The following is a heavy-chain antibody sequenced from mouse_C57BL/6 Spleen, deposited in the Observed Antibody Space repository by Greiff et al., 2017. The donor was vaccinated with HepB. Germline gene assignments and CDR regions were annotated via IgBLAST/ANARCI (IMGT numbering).Heavy chain of an antibody. CDR2: ISSGGSYT. J-gene: IGHJ1*03. D-gene: IGHD4-1*01. Sequence: EVKLVESGGDLVKPGGSLKLSCAAFGFTFSSYGMSWVRQTPDKRLEWVATISSGGSYTYYPDSVKGRFTISRDNAKNTLYLQMSSLKSEDTAMYYCARLTGGYFDVWGTGTTVTVSS. CDR3: ARLTGGYFDV. V-gene: IGHV5-6*01. CDR1: GFTFSSYG.